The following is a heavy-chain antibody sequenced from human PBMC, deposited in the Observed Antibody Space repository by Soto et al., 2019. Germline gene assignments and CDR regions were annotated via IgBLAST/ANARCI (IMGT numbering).Heavy chain of an antibody. CDR2: ISSASFTT. D-gene: IGHD5-12*01. J-gene: IGHJ4*02. V-gene: IGHV3-48*02. Sequence: EVRLVESGGGLVQTRGSLRLSCAASGFTFSDYSMNWVRQAPGKGLEWLSYISSASFTTYYAGSVKGRFTISRDNGKNLLFLQMNSLRDEDTAVYYCARDVLSGYSNFDYWGQGTLVTVSS. CDR1: GFTFSDYS. CDR3: ARDVLSGYSNFDY.